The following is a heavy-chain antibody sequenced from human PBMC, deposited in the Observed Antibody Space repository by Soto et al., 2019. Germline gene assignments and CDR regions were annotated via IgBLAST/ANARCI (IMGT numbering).Heavy chain of an antibody. CDR3: ARGTTLAIFDYGMDV. V-gene: IGHV3-30-3*01. J-gene: IGHJ6*02. CDR1: GFTFTSYA. CDR2: ISSDGSDY. D-gene: IGHD3-3*01. Sequence: QVQLVESGGGVVQPGRSLRLSCAASGFTFTSYAMHWVRQAPGKGLEWVADISSDGSDYYYADSVRGRFTISRDNTQNTLFMQMSSLRGEDSGVYYCARGTTLAIFDYGMDVWGQGTTVTVSS.